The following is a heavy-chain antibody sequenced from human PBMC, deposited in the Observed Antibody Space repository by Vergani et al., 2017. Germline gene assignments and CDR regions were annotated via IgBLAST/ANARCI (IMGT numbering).Heavy chain of an antibody. CDR2: ISNDGSKK. V-gene: IGHV3-30*18. J-gene: IGHJ6*03. Sequence: QVQLAESWGGRVQPGRSLRLSCAASGVSFSSHAIHWVRQAPGKGLEWVAVISNDGSKKYYADSVKGRFTISRDNSKNTLDLQMNSLRTQDTAVYYCAKSGSVTSGSLQYNFYMVVWGKGTTVTVS. CDR1: GVSFSSHA. D-gene: IGHD3-10*01. CDR3: AKSGSVTSGSLQYNFYMVV.